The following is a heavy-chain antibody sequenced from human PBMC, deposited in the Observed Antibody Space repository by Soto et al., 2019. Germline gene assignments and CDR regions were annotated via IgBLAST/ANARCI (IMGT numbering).Heavy chain of an antibody. V-gene: IGHV5-10-1*01. J-gene: IGHJ5*02. CDR1: GHSFKTYW. Sequence: PVESLKISFQGSGHSFKTYWITWVRHVPGKCLARMGRIGPGTSYSNYSPSFEGHDTISVDKSKSTAFLQWSSLKASDTAMYYCAKDPSFHDTSFWRGFDPWDQKTLGKVS. CDR3: AKDPSFHDTSFWRGFDP. D-gene: IGHD3-3*01. CDR2: IGPGTSYS.